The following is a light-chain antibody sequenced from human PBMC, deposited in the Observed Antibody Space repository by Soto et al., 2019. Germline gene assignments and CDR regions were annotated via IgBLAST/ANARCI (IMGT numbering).Light chain of an antibody. Sequence: IQMPPSPSTLSASVVYTVHITFRASQSISVSLAWYQQKPGKAPNILIYDASTLQGGLQSRFSGSGSGTEFTLTISSLKPDDFETYYCKQYNSYWTCGKGTKVDIK. CDR2: DAS. CDR3: KQYNSYWT. J-gene: IGKJ1*01. CDR1: QSISVS. V-gene: IGKV1-5*01.